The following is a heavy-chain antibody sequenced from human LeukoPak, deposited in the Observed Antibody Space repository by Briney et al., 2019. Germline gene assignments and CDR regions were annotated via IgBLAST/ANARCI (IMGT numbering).Heavy chain of an antibody. CDR2: IIPMFGTV. CDR1: GYTFTNYG. D-gene: IGHD3-22*01. V-gene: IGHV1-69*13. CDR3: NYYESSGYHQYFDY. J-gene: IGHJ4*02. Sequence: SVKVSCKASGYTFTNYGINWVRQAPGQGLEWMGGIIPMFGTVNYAQKFQGRVTITADESTSTAYMELSSLRSEDTAVYYCNYYESSGYHQYFDYWGQGTLVTVSS.